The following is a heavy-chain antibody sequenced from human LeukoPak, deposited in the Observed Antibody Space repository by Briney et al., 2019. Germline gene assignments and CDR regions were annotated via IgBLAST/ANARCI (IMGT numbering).Heavy chain of an antibody. V-gene: IGHV3-33*01. CDR3: ARTMRPILTGYYSLDY. J-gene: IGHJ4*02. CDR2: IWYDGSNK. D-gene: IGHD3-9*01. CDR1: GFTFSSYG. Sequence: PGRSLRLSCAASGFTFSSYGMHWVRQAPGKWLEWVAVIWYDGSNKYYADSVKGRFTISRDNSKNTLYLQMNSLRAEDTAVYYCARTMRPILTGYYSLDYWGQGTLVNVSS.